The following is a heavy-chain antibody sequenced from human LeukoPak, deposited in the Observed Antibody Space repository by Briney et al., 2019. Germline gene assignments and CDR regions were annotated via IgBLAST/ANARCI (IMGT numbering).Heavy chain of an antibody. CDR1: GYTFSSND. Sequence: ASVKVSCKASGYTFSSNDINWVRQAPGQGLEWMGRIIPILGIANYAQKFQGRVTITADKSTSTAYMELSSLRSEDTAVYYCARAAVATYYYDSSGYYYDYWGQGTLVTVSS. CDR3: ARAAVATYYYDSSGYYYDY. CDR2: IIPILGIA. V-gene: IGHV1-69*04. J-gene: IGHJ4*02. D-gene: IGHD3-22*01.